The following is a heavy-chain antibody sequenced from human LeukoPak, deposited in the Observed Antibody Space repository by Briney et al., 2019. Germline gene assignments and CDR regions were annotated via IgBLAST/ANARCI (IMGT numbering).Heavy chain of an antibody. V-gene: IGHV3-23*01. CDR1: GFAFSSQA. CDR3: AKDARRSSGWYFFDH. D-gene: IGHD6-19*01. Sequence: GGSLRLSCAASGFAFSSQAMGWVSQAPGKGLEWVSVISDSGDSTYYADSVKGRFTISRDNSKNTLYLQMNSLRAEDTAVYYCAKDARRSSGWYFFDHWGQGTLVTVSS. J-gene: IGHJ4*02. CDR2: ISDSGDST.